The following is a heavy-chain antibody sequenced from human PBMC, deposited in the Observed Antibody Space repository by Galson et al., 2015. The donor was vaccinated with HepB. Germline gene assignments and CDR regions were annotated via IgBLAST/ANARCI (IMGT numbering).Heavy chain of an antibody. V-gene: IGHV3-15*07. Sequence: SLRLSCAASGFSFSHTWMNWVRQAPGKGLEWVGHIKSKTDGGTIDYAAPVKGRFTISRDDSKNMLYLEMNSLQTEDTALYYCTTGLVMVPSTGDAFDIWGQGTMVTVSS. CDR3: TTGLVMVPSTGDAFDI. CDR2: IKSKTDGGTI. D-gene: IGHD2-15*01. J-gene: IGHJ3*02. CDR1: GFSFSHTW.